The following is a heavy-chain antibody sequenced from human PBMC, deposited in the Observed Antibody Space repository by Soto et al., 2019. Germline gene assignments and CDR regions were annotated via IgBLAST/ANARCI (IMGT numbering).Heavy chain of an antibody. J-gene: IGHJ2*01. V-gene: IGHV1-3*01. CDR2: INAGNGNT. D-gene: IGHD3-9*01. CDR3: ARDALVLRYFYWWTYRGWYFDL. Sequence: QVQLVQSGAEVKKPGASVKVSCKASGYAFTSYAMHWVRQAPGQRLEWMGWINAGNGNTKYSQKFQGRVTITRDTSARSAYMELSSLRSEDTAVYYCARDALVLRYFYWWTYRGWYFDLWGRGTLVTVSS. CDR1: GYAFTSYA.